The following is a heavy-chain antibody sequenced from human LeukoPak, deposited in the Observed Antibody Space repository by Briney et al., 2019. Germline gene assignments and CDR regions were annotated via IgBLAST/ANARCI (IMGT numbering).Heavy chain of an antibody. V-gene: IGHV4-34*01. Sequence: SETLSLTCAVSGGSFSGYSWTWIRQPPGKGLEWVAEINNSGSINHNPSLKSRVTISADTSKNQFSLNLRSVTAADTAIYYCARGRMGPRFVNWGQGTLVTVSS. D-gene: IGHD1-14*01. CDR2: INNSGSI. CDR3: ARGRMGPRFVN. J-gene: IGHJ5*02. CDR1: GGSFSGYS.